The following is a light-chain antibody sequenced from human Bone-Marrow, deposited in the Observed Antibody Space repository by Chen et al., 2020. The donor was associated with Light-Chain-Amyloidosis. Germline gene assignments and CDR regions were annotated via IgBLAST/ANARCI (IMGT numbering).Light chain of an antibody. CDR2: EVT. CDR3: SSYTITNTLV. CDR1: SSDVGGDNH. J-gene: IGLJ1*01. V-gene: IGLV2-14*01. Sequence: QSALPQPAPLSGSPGQSIPISCPGTSSDVGGDNHVSWYQQHPDKAPKLMIYEVTKRPSWVPDRFSGSKSDNTASLTISGLQTEDEADYFCSSYTITNTLVFGSGTRVTVL.